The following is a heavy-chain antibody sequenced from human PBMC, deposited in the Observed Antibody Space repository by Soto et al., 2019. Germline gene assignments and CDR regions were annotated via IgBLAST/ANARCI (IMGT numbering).Heavy chain of an antibody. V-gene: IGHV3-64D*08. CDR2: ISSNGGST. Sequence: GGSLRLSCSASGFTFSSYAMHWVRQAPGKGLEYVSAISSNGGSTYYADSVKGRFTISRDNSKNTLYLQMSSLRAEDTAVYYCVKDYDFWSGYYTSYFDYWGQGTLVTVSS. CDR1: GFTFSSYA. J-gene: IGHJ4*02. D-gene: IGHD3-3*01. CDR3: VKDYDFWSGYYTSYFDY.